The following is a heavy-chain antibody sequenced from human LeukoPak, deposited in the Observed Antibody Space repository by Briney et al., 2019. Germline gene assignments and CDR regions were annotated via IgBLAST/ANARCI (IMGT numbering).Heavy chain of an antibody. J-gene: IGHJ5*02. Sequence: WASVKVSCKASGYTFTSYAMHWVRQAPGQRLEWMGRINAGNGNTKYSQKFQGRVTITRDTSASTAYMELSSLRSEDTAVYYCARERSIAAAGTPARWFDPWGQGTLVTVSS. CDR3: ARERSIAAAGTPARWFDP. CDR2: INAGNGNT. CDR1: GYTFTSYA. V-gene: IGHV1-3*01. D-gene: IGHD6-13*01.